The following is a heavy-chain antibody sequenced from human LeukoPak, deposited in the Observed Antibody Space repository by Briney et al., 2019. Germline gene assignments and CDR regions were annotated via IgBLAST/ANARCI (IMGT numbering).Heavy chain of an antibody. CDR2: IKPDGSEK. CDR3: AKGRVTYDY. V-gene: IGHV3-7*01. Sequence: GGSLRLSCAASAFTFSNYWMSWVRQAPGKGLEWVASIKPDGSEKYYVDSVKGRFTISRDHAKNSLYLQMNSLRAEDTAVYYCAKGRVTYDYWGQGTLVTVSS. CDR1: AFTFSNYW. J-gene: IGHJ4*02. D-gene: IGHD4-11*01.